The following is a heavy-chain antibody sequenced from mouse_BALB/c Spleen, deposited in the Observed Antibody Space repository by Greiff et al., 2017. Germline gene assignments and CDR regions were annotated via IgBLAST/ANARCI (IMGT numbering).Heavy chain of an antibody. CDR2: IDPANGNT. V-gene: IGHV14-3*02. CDR1: GFNIKDTY. D-gene: IGHD3-2*01. J-gene: IGHJ3*01. Sequence: EVQLQQSGAELVKPGASVKLSCTASGFNIKDTYIHWVKQRPEQGLEWIGRIDPANGNTKYDPKFQGKATITADTSSNTAYLQLSSLTSEDTAVYYCAREPGQLGLRFAYWGQGTLVTVSA. CDR3: AREPGQLGLRFAY.